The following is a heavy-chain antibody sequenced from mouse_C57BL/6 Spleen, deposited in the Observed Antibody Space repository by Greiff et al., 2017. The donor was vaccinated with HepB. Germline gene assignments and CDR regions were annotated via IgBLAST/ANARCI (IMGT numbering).Heavy chain of an antibody. CDR1: GFTFTDYY. CDR2: IRNKANGYTT. J-gene: IGHJ4*01. Sequence: EVQVVESGGGLVQPGGSLSLSCAASGFTFTDYYMSWVRQPPGKALEWLGFIRNKANGYTTEYSASVKGRFTISRDNSQSILYLQMNALIAEDSATYYCSRHSFYAMDYWGQGTSVTVSS. CDR3: SRHSFYAMDY. V-gene: IGHV7-3*01.